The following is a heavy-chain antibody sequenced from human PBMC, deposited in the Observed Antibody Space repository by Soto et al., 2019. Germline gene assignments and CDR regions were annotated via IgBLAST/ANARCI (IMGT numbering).Heavy chain of an antibody. D-gene: IGHD4-17*01. V-gene: IGHV3-7*01. CDR2: IKQDGSEK. CDR3: ATLIHDYGDYRFDY. J-gene: IGHJ4*02. CDR1: GFTFSSYW. Sequence: GGSLRLSCAASGFTFSSYWMSWVRQAPGKGLEWVANIKQDGSEKYYVDSVKGRFTISRDNAKNSLYLQMNSLRAEDTAVYYCATLIHDYGDYRFDYWGQGTLVTVSS.